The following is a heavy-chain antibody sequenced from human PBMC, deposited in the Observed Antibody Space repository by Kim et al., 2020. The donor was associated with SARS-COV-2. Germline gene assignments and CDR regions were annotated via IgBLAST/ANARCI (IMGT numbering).Heavy chain of an antibody. D-gene: IGHD3-3*01. Sequence: KFLGRVTINADESTSTAYMELSSLRSEDTAVYYCARSTIFGVVIRWYFDLWGRGTLVTVSP. J-gene: IGHJ2*01. CDR3: ARSTIFGVVIRWYFDL. V-gene: IGHV1-69*01.